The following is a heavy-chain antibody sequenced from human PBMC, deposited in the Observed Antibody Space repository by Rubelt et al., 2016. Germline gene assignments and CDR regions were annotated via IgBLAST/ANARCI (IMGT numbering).Heavy chain of an antibody. J-gene: IGHJ4*02. CDR1: GGSFSGYY. Sequence: QVQLQQWGAGLLKPSETLSLTCAVYGGSFSGYYWSWIRQPPGKGLEWIGEINHSGSTNYNPSRQVVVTVSVDTSKHQFSLKLGSVTAADTAVYYCARVMNGDYHLLWGQGTLVTVSS. V-gene: IGHV4-34*01. CDR2: INHSGST. D-gene: IGHD4-17*01. CDR3: ARVMNGDYHLL.